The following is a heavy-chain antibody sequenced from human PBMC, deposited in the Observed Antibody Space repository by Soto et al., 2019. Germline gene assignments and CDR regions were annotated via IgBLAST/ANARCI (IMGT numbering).Heavy chain of an antibody. Sequence: NPSETLSLTCTVSGASISIGGYFWSWIRQHPGKGLEWIGHIYYNGSTYYNPSLKSRLNISVDTSKNEFSLRLTSVTAADTAVYFCATDEYFGSEIDFYYYAMDVWGQGTTVTVS. CDR1: GASISIGGYF. V-gene: IGHV4-31*03. CDR2: IYYNGST. CDR3: ATDEYFGSEIDFYYYAMDV. J-gene: IGHJ6*02. D-gene: IGHD3-10*01.